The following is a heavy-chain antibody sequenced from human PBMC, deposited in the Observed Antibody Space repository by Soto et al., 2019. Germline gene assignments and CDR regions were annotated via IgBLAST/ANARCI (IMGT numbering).Heavy chain of an antibody. D-gene: IGHD3-9*01. CDR2: IYYSGST. CDR1: GGSISSGDYY. Sequence: PLSLTCTVSGGSISSGDYYWSWIRQPPGKGLEWIGYIYYSGSTYYNPSLKSRVTISVDTSKNQFSLKLSSVTAADTAVYYCAREGPYYDILTGYYSNWFDPWGQGTLVTVSS. CDR3: AREGPYYDILTGYYSNWFDP. J-gene: IGHJ5*02. V-gene: IGHV4-30-4*01.